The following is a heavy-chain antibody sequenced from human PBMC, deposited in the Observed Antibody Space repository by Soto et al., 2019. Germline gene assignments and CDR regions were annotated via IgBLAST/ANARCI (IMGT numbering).Heavy chain of an antibody. D-gene: IGHD3-10*01. J-gene: IGHJ4*02. V-gene: IGHV4-4*02. CDR2: IYHSGST. CDR3: AREYYGARYFDY. CDR1: GGSISSRNW. Sequence: QVQLQESGPGLVKPSGTLSLTCAVSGGSISSRNWWSWFRQTPGKGLEWSGEIYHSGSTNYNPSLKSRVTISVDKSKNKFSPKLSSVTAADTAVYYCAREYYGARYFDYWGQVTLVTVAS.